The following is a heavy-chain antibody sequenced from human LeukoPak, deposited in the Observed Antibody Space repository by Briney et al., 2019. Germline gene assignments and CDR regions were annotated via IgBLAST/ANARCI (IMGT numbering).Heavy chain of an antibody. J-gene: IGHJ6*02. D-gene: IGHD2-2*01. V-gene: IGHV3-23*01. Sequence: GGSLRLSCAASGFTFSSYAMSWVRQAPGKGLEWVSATSGSGGSTYYADSVKGRFTISRDNSKNTLYLQMNSLRAEDTAVYYCVKAGYCSSTSCYYYYYGMDVWGQGTTVTVSS. CDR2: TSGSGGST. CDR1: GFTFSSYA. CDR3: VKAGYCSSTSCYYYYYGMDV.